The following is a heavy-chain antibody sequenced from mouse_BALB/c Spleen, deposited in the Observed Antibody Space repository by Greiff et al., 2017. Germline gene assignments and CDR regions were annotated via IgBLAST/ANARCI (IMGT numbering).Heavy chain of an antibody. Sequence: QVELQQPGAELVKPGASVKLSCKASGYTFTSYWMHWVKQRPGQGLEWIGEINPSNGRTNYNEKFKSKAILTVDKSSSTAYMQLSSLTSEDSAVYYCARNCGSSFSIGMDYWGQGTSVTVSS. D-gene: IGHD1-1*01. V-gene: IGHV1S81*02. CDR2: INPSNGRT. CDR1: GYTFTSYW. CDR3: ARNCGSSFSIGMDY. J-gene: IGHJ4*01.